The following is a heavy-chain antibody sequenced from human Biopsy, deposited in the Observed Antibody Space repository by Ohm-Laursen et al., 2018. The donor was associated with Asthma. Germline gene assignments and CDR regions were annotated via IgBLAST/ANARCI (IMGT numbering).Heavy chain of an antibody. CDR2: VSSDGHNK. D-gene: IGHD3-22*01. J-gene: IGHJ3*02. CDR3: ARQSGQDYGDSSGFDM. CDR1: GFVFSQCG. V-gene: IGHV3-30*03. Sequence: LSLTCAASGFVFSQCGMHWVRQGPGKGLEWVALVSSDGHNKYYEDSVKGRFTISRDKSRNRLYLQINRLTVEDSAVYFCARQSGQDYGDSSGFDMWGQGTKVAVSS.